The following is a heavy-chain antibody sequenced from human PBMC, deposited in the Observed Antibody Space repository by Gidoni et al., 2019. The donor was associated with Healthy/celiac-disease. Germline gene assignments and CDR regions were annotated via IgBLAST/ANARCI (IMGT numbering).Heavy chain of an antibody. Sequence: QVQLQQWGAGLLKPSETLSLTGAVYGRSFSGYYWSWIRQPPGKGLEWIGEINHSGSTNYNPSLKSRVTISVDTSKNQFSLKLSSVTAADTAVYYCARGPGIVGATSYFDYWGQGTLVTVSS. CDR1: GRSFSGYY. D-gene: IGHD1-26*01. CDR3: ARGPGIVGATSYFDY. J-gene: IGHJ4*02. V-gene: IGHV4-34*01. CDR2: INHSGST.